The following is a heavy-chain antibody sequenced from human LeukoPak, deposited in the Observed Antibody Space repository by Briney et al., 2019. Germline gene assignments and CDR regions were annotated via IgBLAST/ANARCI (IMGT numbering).Heavy chain of an antibody. D-gene: IGHD1-1*01. CDR2: IYPGDSDT. J-gene: IGHJ5*02. CDR3: ARQQLTTEENWFDP. Sequence: GESLKISCKGSGYSFTSYWIGWVRQMPGKGLEWVGIIYPGDSDTRYSPSFQGQVTISADKSINTAYLQWSSLKASDTAMCYCARQQLTTEENWFDPWGQGTLVTVSS. V-gene: IGHV5-51*01. CDR1: GYSFTSYW.